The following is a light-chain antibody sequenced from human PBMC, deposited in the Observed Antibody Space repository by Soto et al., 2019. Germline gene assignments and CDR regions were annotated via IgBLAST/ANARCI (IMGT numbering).Light chain of an antibody. CDR1: QRVSSN. CDR2: GAS. CDR3: QQYSHWPWT. Sequence: EIVMTQSPGTLSVSPGERATLSCRASQRVSSNLAWYQQTPGQVPRLLIYGASTRATGIPVRFSGSGSGTEFPLIISTLQSEDFAVYYCQQYSHWPWTFGQGTRVEIK. J-gene: IGKJ1*01. V-gene: IGKV3-15*01.